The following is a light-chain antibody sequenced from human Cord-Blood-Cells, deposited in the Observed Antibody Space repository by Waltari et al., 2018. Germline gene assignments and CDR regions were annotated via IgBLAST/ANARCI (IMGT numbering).Light chain of an antibody. CDR1: SSDVGGYNY. CDR2: DVS. CDR3: AAWDDSLNGWV. J-gene: IGLJ3*02. V-gene: IGLV2-11*01. Sequence: QSALTQPRSVSGSPGQSVTISCTGTSSDVGGYNYVSWYQQHPGKAPKLMIYDVSERPAGVPDRFAGSKSGTSASLAISGLQSEDEADYYCAAWDDSLNGWVFGGGTKLTVL.